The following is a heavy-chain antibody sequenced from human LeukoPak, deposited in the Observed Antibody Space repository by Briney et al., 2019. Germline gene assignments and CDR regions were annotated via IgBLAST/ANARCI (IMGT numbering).Heavy chain of an antibody. D-gene: IGHD3-10*01. CDR1: GGSFSGYY. CDR2: INHSGST. J-gene: IGHJ4*02. V-gene: IGHV4-34*01. CDR3: ARALGAPYYFDY. Sequence: SGTVSLTCAVYGGSFSGYYWSWIRQPPGKGLEWIGEINHSGSTNYNPSLKSRVTISVDASKNQCSLKLSSVTAADTAVYYCARALGAPYYFDYWGQGTLVTVSS.